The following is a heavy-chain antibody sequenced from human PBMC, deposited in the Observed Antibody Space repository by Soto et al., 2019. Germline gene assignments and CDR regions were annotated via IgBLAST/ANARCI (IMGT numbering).Heavy chain of an antibody. CDR3: TTYSSSWYL. V-gene: IGHV3-73*01. CDR2: IRSKANSYAT. D-gene: IGHD6-13*01. Sequence: VGSLRLSCAASGFTFSGSAMHWVRQASGKGLEWVGRIRSKANSYATAYAASVKGRFTISRDDSKNTAYLQMNSLKTEDTAVYYCTTYSSSWYLWGQGTLVTVSS. CDR1: GFTFSGSA. J-gene: IGHJ4*02.